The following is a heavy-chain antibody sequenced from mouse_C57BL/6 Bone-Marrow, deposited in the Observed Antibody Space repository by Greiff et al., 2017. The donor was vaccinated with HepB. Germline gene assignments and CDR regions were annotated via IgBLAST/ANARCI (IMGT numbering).Heavy chain of an antibody. CDR1: GYAFTNYL. CDR3: ARDDYDDDGGRAMDY. Sequence: VQLQQSGAELVRPGTSVKVSCKASGYAFTNYLIEWVKQRPGQGLEWIGVINPGSGGTNYNEKFKGKATLTADKSSSTAYMQLSSLTSEDSAVYFCARDDYDDDGGRAMDYWGQGTSVTVSS. CDR2: INPGSGGT. D-gene: IGHD2-4*01. J-gene: IGHJ4*01. V-gene: IGHV1-54*01.